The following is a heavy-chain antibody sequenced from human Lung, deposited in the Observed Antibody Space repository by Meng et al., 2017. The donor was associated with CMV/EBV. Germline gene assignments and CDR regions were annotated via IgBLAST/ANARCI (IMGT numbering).Heavy chain of an antibody. CDR3: LRRSGGSV. D-gene: IGHD3-10*01. V-gene: IGHV4-4*02. Sequence: QVQLRVRVPALVKPAKSLSLTCAVSGDSITNHYWWAWVRKPPGKGLEWIGEIPHRGSSAYNPSLKSRVSMSIDKSKNQFSLKLTSVTAADTAVYHCLRRSGGSVWGQGTLVTVSS. CDR1: GDSITNHYW. J-gene: IGHJ1*01. CDR2: IPHRGSS.